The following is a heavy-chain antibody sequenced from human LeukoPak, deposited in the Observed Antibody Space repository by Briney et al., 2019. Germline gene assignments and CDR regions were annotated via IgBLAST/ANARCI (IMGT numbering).Heavy chain of an antibody. J-gene: IGHJ5*02. CDR1: GFTFSSYS. V-gene: IGHV3-21*01. CDR2: ISSSSSYI. Sequence: GGSLRLSCAASGFTFSSYSMNWVRQAPGKGLEWVPSISSSSSYIYYADSVKGRFTISRDNAKNSLYLQMNSLRAEDTAVYYCARDPYSSSWTKGWFDPWGQGTLVTVSS. D-gene: IGHD6-13*01. CDR3: ARDPYSSSWTKGWFDP.